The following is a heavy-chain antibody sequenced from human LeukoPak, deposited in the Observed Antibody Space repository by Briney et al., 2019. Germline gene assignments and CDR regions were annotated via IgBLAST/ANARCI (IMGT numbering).Heavy chain of an antibody. Sequence: GGSLRLSCAASGFTFSSFDMNWVRQAPGKGLEWISYISSSGSPIYYADSVKGRFTISRNNAKNSLYLQMNSLRAEDTAVYYCATQGRSTKLGIWGQGTMVTISS. D-gene: IGHD2-2*01. CDR3: ATQGRSTKLGI. CDR1: GFTFSSFD. J-gene: IGHJ3*02. V-gene: IGHV3-48*03. CDR2: ISSSGSPI.